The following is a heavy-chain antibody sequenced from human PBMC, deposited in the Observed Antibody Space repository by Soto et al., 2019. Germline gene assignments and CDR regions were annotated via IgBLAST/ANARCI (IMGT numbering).Heavy chain of an antibody. Sequence: QVQLQQWGAGLLKPSETLSLTCAVSGGTFSDYYWTWIRQPPGKGLEWIGEINHRGSTHYNPSLQRRVTISVDTSQNQFSLMLTSATAADTAVYYCARHYRGFYIDPWGQGVLVTVSS. D-gene: IGHD3-3*01. J-gene: IGHJ5*02. CDR1: GGTFSDYY. V-gene: IGHV4-34*02. CDR3: ARHYRGFYIDP. CDR2: INHRGST.